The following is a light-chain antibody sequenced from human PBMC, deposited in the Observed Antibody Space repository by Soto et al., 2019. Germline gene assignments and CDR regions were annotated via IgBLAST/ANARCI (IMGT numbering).Light chain of an antibody. V-gene: IGLV1-47*02. Sequence: QSVLTQSPSASGTPGQRVSISCSGSSSNIGSNNVYWYQQLPGAATRFLIYPNSPRPSGVPDRFSASKSGSSASLVIIGLRPEDEDTYYCSTWAYSPSGRSCVFGGGTQLTVL. CDR2: PNS. CDR3: STWAYSPSGRSCV. J-gene: IGLJ3*02. CDR1: SSNIGSNN.